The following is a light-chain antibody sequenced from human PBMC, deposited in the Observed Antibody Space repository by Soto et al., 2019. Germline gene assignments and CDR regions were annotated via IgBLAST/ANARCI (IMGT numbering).Light chain of an antibody. Sequence: QSVLTQPPSASGTPGLRVTISCSGSSSNIGSNTVNWYQQLPGTAPKLLIYSNNQRPSGVPDRFSGSKSGTSASLAISGLQSEDEADYYCASWDDSLNGHYVFGTGTKVTVL. V-gene: IGLV1-44*01. CDR3: ASWDDSLNGHYV. CDR2: SNN. CDR1: SSNIGSNT. J-gene: IGLJ1*01.